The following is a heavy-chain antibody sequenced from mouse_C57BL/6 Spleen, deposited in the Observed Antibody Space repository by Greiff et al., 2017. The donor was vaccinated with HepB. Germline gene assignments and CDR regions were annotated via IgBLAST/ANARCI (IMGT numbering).Heavy chain of an antibody. Sequence: EVKLVESGGGLVKPGGSLKLSCAASGFTFSSYAMSWVRQTPENRLEWVATISDGGSYTYYPDNVKGRFTISRDNAKNNLYLQMSHLKSEDTAMYYCARDRDYSNSYFDYWGQGTTLTVSS. CDR3: ARDRDYSNSYFDY. D-gene: IGHD2-5*01. CDR2: ISDGGSYT. J-gene: IGHJ2*01. CDR1: GFTFSSYA. V-gene: IGHV5-4*01.